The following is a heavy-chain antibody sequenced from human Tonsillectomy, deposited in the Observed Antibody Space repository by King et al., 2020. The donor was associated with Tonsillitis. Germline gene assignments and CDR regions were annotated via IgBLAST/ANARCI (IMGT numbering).Heavy chain of an antibody. D-gene: IGHD2-15*01. V-gene: IGHV4-4*07. CDR2: IYTSGST. J-gene: IGHJ4*02. CDR1: GGSISSYY. Sequence: QLQESGPGLVKPSETLSLTCTVSGGSISSYYWSWIRPPAGKGLEWIGRIYTSGSTNYNPSLKSRVTMSVDTYKNQFSLKLSSVTAADTAVYYCASTSYCSGGSCYQFEYWGQGTLVTVSS. CDR3: ASTSYCSGGSCYQFEY.